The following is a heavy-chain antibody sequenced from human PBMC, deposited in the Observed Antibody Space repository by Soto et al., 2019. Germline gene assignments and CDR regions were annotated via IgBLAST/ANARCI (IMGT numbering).Heavy chain of an antibody. Sequence: EVQLVESGGGLVKPGGSLRLSCGASGFTFSSHNMNWVRQAPGKGLEWVSCISGSSSYIFYADSVKGRFTISRDNAKNSLYLQMNSLRVEDTAVYYCARTDYGDYVRGAFDIWGQGTMVTVSS. V-gene: IGHV3-21*01. D-gene: IGHD4-17*01. CDR2: ISGSSSYI. CDR3: ARTDYGDYVRGAFDI. J-gene: IGHJ3*02. CDR1: GFTFSSHN.